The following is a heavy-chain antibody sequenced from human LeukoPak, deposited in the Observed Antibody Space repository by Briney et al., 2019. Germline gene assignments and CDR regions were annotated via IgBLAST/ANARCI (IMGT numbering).Heavy chain of an antibody. D-gene: IGHD6-6*01. Sequence: GGSLRLSCAASGFTFDDYAMHWVRQVPGKGLEWASGISWNSGNIEYADSVKGRFTISRDNAKKSLFLQMNSLRAEDTALYYCARDPYYSSSSPYFDYWGQGVLVTVSS. V-gene: IGHV3-9*01. CDR3: ARDPYYSSSSPYFDY. CDR1: GFTFDDYA. J-gene: IGHJ4*02. CDR2: ISWNSGNI.